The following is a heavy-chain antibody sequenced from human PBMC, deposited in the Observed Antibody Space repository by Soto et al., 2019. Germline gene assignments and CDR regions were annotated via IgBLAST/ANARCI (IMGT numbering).Heavy chain of an antibody. V-gene: IGHV3-21*02. CDR3: ARGPLYYFDY. CDR2: ISSSSTNI. J-gene: IGHJ4*02. CDR1: GFIFTSYT. Sequence: EVQLVESGGGLVKPGGSLRLSCAASGFIFTSYTMNWVRRAPGKGLEWVSSISSSSTNIHYADSVKGRFTISRANAKKSLYLQMNSLRAEDTAVYYCARGPLYYFDYWGQGTLVTVSS.